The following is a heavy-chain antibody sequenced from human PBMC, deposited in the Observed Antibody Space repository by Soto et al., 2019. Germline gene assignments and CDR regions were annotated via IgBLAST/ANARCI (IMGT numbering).Heavy chain of an antibody. CDR1: GFSVSSNY. CDR3: AKRNDFWSGYYSYYFDY. D-gene: IGHD3-3*01. J-gene: IGHJ4*02. CDR2: IYSGGST. V-gene: IGHV3-66*04. Sequence: GGSLRLSCAASGFSVSSNYMSWVRQSPGKGLEWVSVIYSGGSTYYADSVKGRFTISRDNSKNTLYLQMNSLRAEDTAIYYCAKRNDFWSGYYSYYFDYWGQGTLVTVSS.